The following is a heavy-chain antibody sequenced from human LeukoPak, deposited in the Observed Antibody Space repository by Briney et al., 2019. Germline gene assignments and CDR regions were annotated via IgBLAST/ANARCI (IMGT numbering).Heavy chain of an antibody. CDR2: ISSSSSYI. J-gene: IGHJ4*02. D-gene: IGHD3-10*01. CDR3: ARVFYYGSGSYGFDY. CDR1: GFTFSSYS. V-gene: IGHV3-21*01. Sequence: GGSLRLSCAASGFTFSSYSMSWVRQAPGKGLEWVSSISSSSSYIYYADSVKGRFTISRDNAKNSLYLQMNSLRAEDTAVYYCARVFYYGSGSYGFDYWGQGTLVTVSS.